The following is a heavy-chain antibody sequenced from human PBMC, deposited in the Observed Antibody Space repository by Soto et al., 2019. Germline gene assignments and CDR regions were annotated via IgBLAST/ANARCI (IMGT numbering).Heavy chain of an antibody. Sequence: EVQLVESGGGLVQPGGSLRLSCAASGFTFSSYGMNWVRQAPGKGLEWVSCISSGSSFIYYADSVKGRFTISRDNSKNTLYLEINRLRVEDTAVYYCAREYLGSYYVDHGDSWGQGTLVAVSS. CDR2: ISSGSSFI. D-gene: IGHD1-26*01. CDR1: GFTFSSYG. J-gene: IGHJ5*01. V-gene: IGHV3-21*01. CDR3: AREYLGSYYVDHGDS.